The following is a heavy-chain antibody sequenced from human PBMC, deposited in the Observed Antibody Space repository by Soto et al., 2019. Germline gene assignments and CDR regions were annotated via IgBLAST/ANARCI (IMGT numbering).Heavy chain of an antibody. J-gene: IGHJ2*01. V-gene: IGHV4-31*03. CDR3: ARGTNWYFDL. Sequence: QVRLQESGPGLVKPSQTLSLTCSVSGGSIGSGVYYCSWLRQHPGKGLEWIGYISDSGSTDYNPSVYSRVTISLDMSETQYYLRMTSVTAADMAVYYCARGTNWYFDLWRRGTLVTVSS. CDR1: GGSIGSGVYY. CDR2: ISDSGST.